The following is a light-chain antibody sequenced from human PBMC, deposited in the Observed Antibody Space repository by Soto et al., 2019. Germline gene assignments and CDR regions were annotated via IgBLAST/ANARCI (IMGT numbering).Light chain of an antibody. J-gene: IGLJ1*01. CDR3: CSYAGSSTWV. Sequence: QSALTQPASVSGSPGQSITISCTGTSSDVGSYNLVSWYQQHPGKVPKIMIYEASKRPSGAPNRFSCSKSANTASLTISGLHAEDEADYYCCSYAGSSTWVFGTGTKVTVL. V-gene: IGLV2-23*01. CDR2: EAS. CDR1: SSDVGSYNL.